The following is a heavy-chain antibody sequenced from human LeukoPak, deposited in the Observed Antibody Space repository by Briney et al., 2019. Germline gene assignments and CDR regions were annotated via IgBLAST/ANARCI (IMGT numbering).Heavy chain of an antibody. J-gene: IGHJ6*03. V-gene: IGHV1-2*02. CDR1: AYTFTVYY. CDR2: INPNSGGT. Sequence: ASVTVSFKASAYTFTVYYMHWVRHAPGQGLEWMGWINPNSGGTNYAQKFQGRGTMTRDTSISTAYMELSSLRSDDTAVYYCAVNYYYYMDVWGKWTTVTVSS. CDR3: AVNYYYYMDV.